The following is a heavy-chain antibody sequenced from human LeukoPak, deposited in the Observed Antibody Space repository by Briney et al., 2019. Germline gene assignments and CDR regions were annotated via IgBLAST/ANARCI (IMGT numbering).Heavy chain of an antibody. CDR1: GFTFSTYS. D-gene: IGHD5-18*01. J-gene: IGHJ4*02. CDR2: ITSSSSYI. V-gene: IGHV3-21*01. CDR3: ARDPGQYSYGYSDY. Sequence: SGGSLRLSCAASGFTFSTYSMNWVRQAPGKGLEWVSSITSSSSYIYYADSVKGRFTISRDNAKNSLYLQMNSLRAEDTAIYYCARDPGQYSYGYSDYWGQGTLVAVSS.